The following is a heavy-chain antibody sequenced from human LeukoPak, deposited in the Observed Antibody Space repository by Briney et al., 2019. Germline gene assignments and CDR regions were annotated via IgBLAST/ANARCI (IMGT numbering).Heavy chain of an antibody. V-gene: IGHV1-46*01. CDR1: GSTFTSYY. D-gene: IGHD6-13*01. CDR2: INPSAGST. CDR3: ARGIAIAAASGGMDV. Sequence: GASVKVSCKASGSTFTSYYMHWVRQAPGQGLEWMGIINPSAGSTGYAQKFQGRVTMTRDTSTSTVYMELGSLRSEDTAVYYCARGIAIAAASGGMDVWGQGTTVTVSS. J-gene: IGHJ6*02.